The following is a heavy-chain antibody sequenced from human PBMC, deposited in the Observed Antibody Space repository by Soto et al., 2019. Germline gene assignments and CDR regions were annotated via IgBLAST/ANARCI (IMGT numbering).Heavy chain of an antibody. Sequence: EVELLESGGGLVQPEGSLRLSCAASGFTFSTYAMVWVRQAPGKGLEWVSVVSSGGGTHYADSVKGRFTVSRDNSKNTLPLQMNSLRADDTAVYYCAKRRGAGGHFDYWGQGALVTVSS. CDR3: AKRRGAGGHFDY. D-gene: IGHD2-15*01. CDR2: VSSGGGT. V-gene: IGHV3-23*01. CDR1: GFTFSTYA. J-gene: IGHJ4*02.